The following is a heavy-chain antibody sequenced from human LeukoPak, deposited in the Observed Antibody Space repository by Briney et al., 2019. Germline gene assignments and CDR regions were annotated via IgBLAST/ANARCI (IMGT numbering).Heavy chain of an antibody. Sequence: PSETLSLTCTVSGGSISSSSYYWGWLRQPPGQRLEWIGSIYYSGSTYYNPSVKSRGTISVDTSKNQFSLKLSSVTAADTALYFCARDYYGGSGHWFDPWGQGTLVTVSS. V-gene: IGHV4-39*01. J-gene: IGHJ5*02. CDR2: IYYSGST. CDR1: GGSISSSSYY. D-gene: IGHD4-23*01. CDR3: ARDYYGGSGHWFDP.